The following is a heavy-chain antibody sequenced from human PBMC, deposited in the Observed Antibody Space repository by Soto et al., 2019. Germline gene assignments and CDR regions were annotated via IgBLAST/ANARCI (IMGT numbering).Heavy chain of an antibody. CDR3: AKDVGYCTNGVCLYNWFDP. CDR2: ISYDGNNI. J-gene: IGHJ5*02. Sequence: GGSLRLSCAASGFTFNRYGIHWVRQAPGKALEWVAVISYDGNNIYYGDSVQGRFTISRDNSKNTIYLQMNSLRAEDTAVYYCAKDVGYCTNGVCLYNWFDPWGQGTLVTVSS. CDR1: GFTFNRYG. V-gene: IGHV3-30*18. D-gene: IGHD2-8*01.